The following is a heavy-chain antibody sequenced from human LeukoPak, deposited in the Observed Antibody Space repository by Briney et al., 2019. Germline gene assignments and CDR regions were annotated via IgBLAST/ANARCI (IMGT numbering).Heavy chain of an antibody. CDR1: GGSISSYY. CDR2: INHSGST. CDR3: ARPAQSYYYGSGSYPFDP. V-gene: IGHV4-34*01. D-gene: IGHD3-10*01. Sequence: SETLSLTCTVSGGSISSYYWSWLRQPPGKGLEWIGEINHSGSTIYNPSLKSRVTISVDTSKNQFSLKLSSVTAADTAVYYCARPAQSYYYGSGSYPFDPWGQGTLVTVSS. J-gene: IGHJ5*02.